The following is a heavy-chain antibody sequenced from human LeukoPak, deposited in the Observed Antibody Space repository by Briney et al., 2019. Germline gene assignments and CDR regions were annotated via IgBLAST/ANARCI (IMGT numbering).Heavy chain of an antibody. J-gene: IGHJ5*02. CDR1: GYSISSGYY. V-gene: IGHV4-38-2*02. D-gene: IGHD5-18*01. CDR2: IYHSGST. CDR3: ARVHTAIANWFDP. Sequence: SETLSLTCTVSGYSISSGYYWGCIRPPPGKGLEWIGSIYHSGSTYYNPSLKSRVTISVDTSKNQFSLKLSSVTAADTAVYYCARVHTAIANWFDPWGQGTLVTVSS.